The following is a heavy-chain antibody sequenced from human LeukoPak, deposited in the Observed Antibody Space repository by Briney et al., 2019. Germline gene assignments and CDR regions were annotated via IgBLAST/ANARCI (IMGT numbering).Heavy chain of an antibody. V-gene: IGHV1-18*03. Sequence: ASVRVSCKAFGYTFTNYGITWVRRVAGQGLEWMGWTSSYNGKTNYVQKFQGRVAMSADPSTNTAYMELRSLTSDDMGIYYCARDPPRSATVWAFDIWGQGTMVTVSS. CDR3: ARDPPRSATVWAFDI. J-gene: IGHJ3*02. CDR1: GYTFTNYG. D-gene: IGHD2-8*01. CDR2: TSSYNGKT.